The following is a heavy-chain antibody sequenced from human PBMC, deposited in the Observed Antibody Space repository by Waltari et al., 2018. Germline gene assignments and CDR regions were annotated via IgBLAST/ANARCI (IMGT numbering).Heavy chain of an antibody. D-gene: IGHD3-16*02. J-gene: IGHJ4*02. CDR3: ARVVTGVHEVNDN. CDR2: IDVYNENT. V-gene: IGHV1-18*01. Sequence: QVRLTQSGSDVKEPGASVKVSCKASGYKFRDYGISWVRQAPGQGLEWMGWIDVYNENTRVAEKFEDRVTLTTDKVTETVYMDLTDLRPDDTAVYYCARVVTGVHEVNDNWGQGTLVIVS. CDR1: GYKFRDYG.